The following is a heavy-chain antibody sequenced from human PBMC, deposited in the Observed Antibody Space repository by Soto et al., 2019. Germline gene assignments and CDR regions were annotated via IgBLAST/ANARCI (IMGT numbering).Heavy chain of an antibody. V-gene: IGHV1-2*02. J-gene: IGHJ4*02. CDR2: INPTNGGT. CDR1: GYTFIYY. D-gene: IGHD6-13*01. CDR3: ASGGIWYEY. Sequence: QVQLVQSGAEVKKPGASVQVSCKASGYTFIYYMHWERQDPGQGIEWMGWINPTNGGTNNAPKFQGRVTMTRDTSIRTVYLELSSLRSDDTAVYYCASGGIWYEYWGQGTLVTVSS.